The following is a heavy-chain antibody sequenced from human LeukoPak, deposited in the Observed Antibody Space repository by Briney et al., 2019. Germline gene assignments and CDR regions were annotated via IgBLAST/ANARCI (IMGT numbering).Heavy chain of an antibody. Sequence: ASVKVSCKASGYTFTGYYMHWVRQAPGQGLEWMGWINPNSGGTNYAQKFQSRVTMTRDTSISTAYMELSRLRSEDTAVYYCARGFAIYSSSWNDAFDIWGQGTMVTVSS. D-gene: IGHD6-13*01. V-gene: IGHV1-2*02. CDR3: ARGFAIYSSSWNDAFDI. CDR1: GYTFTGYY. J-gene: IGHJ3*02. CDR2: INPNSGGT.